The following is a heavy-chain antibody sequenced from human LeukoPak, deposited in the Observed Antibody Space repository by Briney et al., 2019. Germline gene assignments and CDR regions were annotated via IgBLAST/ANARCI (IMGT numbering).Heavy chain of an antibody. CDR1: GFTFSSYE. Sequence: PGGSLRLSCAASGFTFSSYEMDWVRQAPGKGLEWVSYISSSGSTIYYADSVKGRFTISRDNAKNPLYLQMNSLRAEDTAVYYCAKEVTPDRSGFDAFDIWGQGTMVTVSS. D-gene: IGHD3-22*01. CDR3: AKEVTPDRSGFDAFDI. J-gene: IGHJ3*02. V-gene: IGHV3-48*03. CDR2: ISSSGSTI.